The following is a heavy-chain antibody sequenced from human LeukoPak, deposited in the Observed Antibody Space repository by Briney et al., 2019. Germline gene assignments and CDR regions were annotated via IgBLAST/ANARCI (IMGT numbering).Heavy chain of an antibody. Sequence: SETLSLTCAVSGGSISSSNWWSWVRQPPGKGLEWIGEIYHSGSTNYNPSLKSRVTISVDKSKNQFSLKLSSVTAADTAVYYCARGGGVLWFGELFGAFDIWGQGTMVTVSS. D-gene: IGHD3-10*01. J-gene: IGHJ3*02. CDR3: ARGGGVLWFGELFGAFDI. V-gene: IGHV4-4*02. CDR1: GGSISSSNW. CDR2: IYHSGST.